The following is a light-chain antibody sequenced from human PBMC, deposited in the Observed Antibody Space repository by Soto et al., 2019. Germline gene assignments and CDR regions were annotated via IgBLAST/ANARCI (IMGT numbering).Light chain of an antibody. CDR1: SGHSINA. CDR3: QTWGTGIVV. Sequence: QPVLTQSPSASAPLGASVKLTCTLSSGHSINAIAWHQQQPEKGPRYLMNLNSDGSHSKGDGIPDRFSGSSSGAERNLTISSLQSEDEADYYCQTWGTGIVVFGGGTKLTVL. V-gene: IGLV4-69*01. CDR2: LNSDGSH. J-gene: IGLJ2*01.